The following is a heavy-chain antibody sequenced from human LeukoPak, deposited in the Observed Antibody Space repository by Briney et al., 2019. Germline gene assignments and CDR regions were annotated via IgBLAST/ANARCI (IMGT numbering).Heavy chain of an antibody. D-gene: IGHD6-13*01. Sequence: SETLSLTCTVSGGSISSYYWSWIRQPPGKGLEWIGYIYYSGSTNYNPSLKSRVTISVDTSKNQFSLKLSSVTAADTAVYYCARLGQLVRRRDAFDIWGQGTMVTVSS. CDR2: IYYSGST. CDR3: ARLGQLVRRRDAFDI. J-gene: IGHJ3*02. CDR1: GGSISSYY. V-gene: IGHV4-59*12.